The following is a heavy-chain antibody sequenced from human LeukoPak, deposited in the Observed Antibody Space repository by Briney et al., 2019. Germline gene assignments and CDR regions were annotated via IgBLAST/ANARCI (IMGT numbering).Heavy chain of an antibody. CDR3: ARVERGLQPRVDY. CDR2: ISGSSSYI. D-gene: IGHD5-24*01. Sequence: GGSLRLSCAASGVIFNTYSMNWVRQAPGKGLEWVSSISGSSSYIYYVDSVKGRFTISRDNAKNSLYLQMNSLRAEDTAVYYCARVERGLQPRVDYWGQGALGTVSS. CDR1: GVIFNTYS. J-gene: IGHJ4*02. V-gene: IGHV3-21*01.